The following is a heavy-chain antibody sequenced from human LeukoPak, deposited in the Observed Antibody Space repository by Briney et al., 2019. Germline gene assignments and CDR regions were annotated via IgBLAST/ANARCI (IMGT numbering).Heavy chain of an antibody. D-gene: IGHD6-6*01. V-gene: IGHV3-21*01. Sequence: GGSLRLSRAASGFTFSSYSMNWVRQAPGKGLEWVSSISSSSSYIYYADSVKGRFTISRDNAKNSLYLQMNSLRAEDTAVYYCARAAKGAARRPFDYWGQGTLVTVSS. CDR3: ARAAKGAARRPFDY. CDR2: ISSSSSYI. J-gene: IGHJ4*02. CDR1: GFTFSSYS.